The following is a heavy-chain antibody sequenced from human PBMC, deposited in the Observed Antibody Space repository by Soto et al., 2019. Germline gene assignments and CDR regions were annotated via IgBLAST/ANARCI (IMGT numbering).Heavy chain of an antibody. J-gene: IGHJ3*02. V-gene: IGHV3-23*01. CDR2: ISGSGGST. Sequence: GGSLRLSCAASGFTFSSYAMSWVRQAPGKGLEWVSAISGSGGSTYYADSVKGRFTISRDNSKNTLYLQMNSLRAEDTAVYYCAKDFRAGDYAYPAFDIWGQGTMVTVSS. D-gene: IGHD4-17*01. CDR1: GFTFSSYA. CDR3: AKDFRAGDYAYPAFDI.